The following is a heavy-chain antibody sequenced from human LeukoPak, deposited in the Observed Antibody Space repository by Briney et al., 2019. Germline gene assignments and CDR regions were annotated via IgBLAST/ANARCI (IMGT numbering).Heavy chain of an antibody. Sequence: ASVKVSCKASGGTFSSYAISWVRQPPGQGLEWMGWINTNTGNPTYAQGFTGRFAFSLDTSVRTAYLQISSLKAEDTAMYYCARGTNYYGSGSPASYYMDVWGTGTTVTVSS. V-gene: IGHV7-4-1*02. J-gene: IGHJ6*03. CDR2: INTNTGNP. CDR3: ARGTNYYGSGSPASYYMDV. CDR1: GGTFSSYA. D-gene: IGHD3-10*01.